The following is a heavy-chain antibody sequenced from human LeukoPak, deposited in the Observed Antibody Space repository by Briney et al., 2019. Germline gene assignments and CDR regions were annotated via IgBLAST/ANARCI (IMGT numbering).Heavy chain of an antibody. CDR1: GFTFSSYG. CDR2: IRYDGSNK. CDR3: AKSFRITMVRRVIDY. Sequence: GGSLRLSCAASGFTFSSYGMHWVRQAPGKGLEWVAFIRYDGSNKYYADSVKGRFTISRDNSKNTLYLQMNSLRAEDTAVYYCAKSFRITMVRRVIDYWGQGTLVTVSS. D-gene: IGHD3-10*01. V-gene: IGHV3-30*02. J-gene: IGHJ4*02.